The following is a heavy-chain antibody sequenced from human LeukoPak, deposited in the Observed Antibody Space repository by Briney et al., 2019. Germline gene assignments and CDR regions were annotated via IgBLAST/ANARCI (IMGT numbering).Heavy chain of an antibody. J-gene: IGHJ4*02. CDR2: IGRNGDST. CDR3: AKDHGTSTWPFDY. V-gene: IGHV3-64*04. Sequence: QPGGSLRLSCSASGFTFSTYAMHWVRQAPGKGLEYVSAIGRNGDSTYYADSAKGRFTISRDNSKNTLYLQMNSLRAEDTAVYYCAKDHGTSTWPFDYWGQGTLVTVSS. CDR1: GFTFSTYA. D-gene: IGHD2-2*01.